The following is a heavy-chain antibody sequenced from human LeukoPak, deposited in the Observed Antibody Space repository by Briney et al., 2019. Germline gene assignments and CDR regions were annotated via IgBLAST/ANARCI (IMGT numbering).Heavy chain of an antibody. CDR1: GGTFSSYA. J-gene: IGHJ5*02. D-gene: IGHD3-22*01. CDR3: AGEVGHYYDSSGYHWFDP. Sequence: ASVKVSXKASGGTFSSYAISWVRQAPGQGLEWMGRIIPIFGTANYAQKFQGRVTITTDESTSTAYMELSSLRSEGTAVYYCAGEVGHYYDSSGYHWFDPWGQGTLVTVSS. V-gene: IGHV1-69*05. CDR2: IIPIFGTA.